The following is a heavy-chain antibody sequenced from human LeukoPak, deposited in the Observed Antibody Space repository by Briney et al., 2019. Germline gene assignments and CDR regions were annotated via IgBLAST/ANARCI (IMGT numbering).Heavy chain of an antibody. Sequence: SGTLSLTCAVSGGSISSSNWWSWVRQPPGKGLEWIGEIYHSGSTNYNPSLKSRVTISVDTSKNLFSLRLTSVTAADTATYYCARADSGTWYPRGLHFDYWGQGTPVTVSS. V-gene: IGHV4-4*02. CDR3: ARADSGTWYPRGLHFDY. D-gene: IGHD6-13*01. CDR1: GGSISSSNW. J-gene: IGHJ4*02. CDR2: IYHSGST.